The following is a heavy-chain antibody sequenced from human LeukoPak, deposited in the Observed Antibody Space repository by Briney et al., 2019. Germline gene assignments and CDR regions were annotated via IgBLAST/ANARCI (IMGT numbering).Heavy chain of an antibody. J-gene: IGHJ4*02. Sequence: SETLSLTCAVYGGSFSGYYWSWIRQPPGKGLEWIGEINHSGSTNYNPSLKSRVTISVDTSKNQFSPKLSSVTAADTAVYYCARGRFKTTVDYWGQGTLVTVSS. D-gene: IGHD1-1*01. CDR3: ARGRFKTTVDY. V-gene: IGHV4-34*01. CDR2: INHSGST. CDR1: GGSFSGYY.